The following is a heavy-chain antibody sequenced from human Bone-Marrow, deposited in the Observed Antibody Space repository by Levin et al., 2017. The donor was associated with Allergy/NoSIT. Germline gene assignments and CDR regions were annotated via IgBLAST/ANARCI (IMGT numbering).Heavy chain of an antibody. Sequence: PSETLSLTCTVSGGSISSCSYYWGWIRQPPGKGLEWIGTIYYSGITYYNPSLKSLVTISIDMSKNQFSLKLSSVTAADTAVYYCAREVAYDGPSDYSGMDVWGQGTTVTVSS. CDR3: AREVAYDGPSDYSGMDV. D-gene: IGHD5-12*01. CDR2: IYYSGIT. V-gene: IGHV4-39*07. J-gene: IGHJ6*02. CDR1: GGSISSCSYY.